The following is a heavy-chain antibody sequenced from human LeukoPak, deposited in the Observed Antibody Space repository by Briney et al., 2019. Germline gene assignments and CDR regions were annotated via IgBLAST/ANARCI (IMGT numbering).Heavy chain of an antibody. CDR1: GYTFTGYY. CDR3: ARGHYYDSSGYYYEEY. D-gene: IGHD3-22*01. V-gene: IGHV1-46*01. J-gene: IGHJ4*02. CDR2: INPSGGST. Sequence: ASVKVSCKASGYTFTGYYMHWVRQAPGQGLEWMGWINPSGGSTSYAQKFQGRVTMTRDMSTSTVYMELSSLRSEDTAVYYCARGHYYDSSGYYYEEYWGQGTLVTVSS.